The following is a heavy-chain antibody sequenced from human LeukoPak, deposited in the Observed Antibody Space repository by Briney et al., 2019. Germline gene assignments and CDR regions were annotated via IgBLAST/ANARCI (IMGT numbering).Heavy chain of an antibody. CDR1: GFTLSSYW. CDR3: AREDNGGVDY. V-gene: IGHV3-20*04. CDR2: INWNGGST. Sequence: GGSLILSCAASGFTLSSYWMSWVRQAPGKGLECVSGINWNGGSTDYADSVQGRFTISRDNAKNSLFLQMNSLRAEDTALYYCAREDNGGVDYWGQGTLVTVSS. J-gene: IGHJ4*02. D-gene: IGHD3-16*01.